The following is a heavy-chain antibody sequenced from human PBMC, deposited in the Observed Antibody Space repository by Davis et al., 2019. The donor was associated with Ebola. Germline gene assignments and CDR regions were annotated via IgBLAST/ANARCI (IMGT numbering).Heavy chain of an antibody. J-gene: IGHJ4*02. CDR1: GFTFSGSA. Sequence: GESLKISCAASGFTFSGSAMHWVRQASGKGLEWVGRIRSKANSYATAYAASVKGRFTISRDDSKNTAYLQMNSLKTEDTAVYYCTTPGIAVAGDYWGQGILVTVSS. D-gene: IGHD6-19*01. CDR3: TTPGIAVAGDY. CDR2: IRSKANSYAT. V-gene: IGHV3-73*01.